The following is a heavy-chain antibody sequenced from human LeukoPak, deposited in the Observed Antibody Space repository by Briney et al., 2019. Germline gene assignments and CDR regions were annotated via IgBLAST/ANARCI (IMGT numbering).Heavy chain of an antibody. V-gene: IGHV3-9*01. Sequence: GGSLRLSCVGPDFTFEDYAIHWVRQASGKALEWVSGMTWNSGRIGYVDSVKGRFTISRDGAKKSLYLQMNSLRPEDSALYYCVKDARRYSASFQWYFDLWGRGTLVTVSS. D-gene: IGHD1-26*01. CDR3: VKDARRYSASFQWYFDL. J-gene: IGHJ2*01. CDR1: DFTFEDYA. CDR2: MTWNSGRI.